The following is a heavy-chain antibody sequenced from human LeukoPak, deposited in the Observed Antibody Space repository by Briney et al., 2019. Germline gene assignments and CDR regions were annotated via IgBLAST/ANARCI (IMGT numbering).Heavy chain of an antibody. Sequence: PGGSLRLSCAASGFTFSRYGMHWVRRAPGKGLEWVAVISYDGSNKYYADSVKGRFTISRDNSKNTLYLQMNSLRAEDTAVYYCAMAGYSSSWYKRGYYGMDVWGQGTTVTVSS. CDR3: AMAGYSSSWYKRGYYGMDV. CDR2: ISYDGSNK. D-gene: IGHD6-13*01. V-gene: IGHV3-30*03. J-gene: IGHJ6*02. CDR1: GFTFSRYG.